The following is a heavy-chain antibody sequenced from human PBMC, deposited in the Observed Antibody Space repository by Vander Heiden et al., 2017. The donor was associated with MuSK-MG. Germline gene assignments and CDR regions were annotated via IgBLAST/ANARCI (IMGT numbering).Heavy chain of an antibody. CDR1: GGSIRSSSSY. V-gene: IGHV4-39*01. CDR2: MYYSGST. CDR3: ARQGKDAFDI. J-gene: IGHJ3*02. Sequence: QLQLQESGPGLLKPSETLSLTCTVSGGSIRSSSSYWGLIRQPPGKGLEWIGNMYYSGSTYYNPSLKSRVTISVDTSRNQFSLKLTSVTAADTAVYYCARQGKDAFDIWGQGTMVTVSS.